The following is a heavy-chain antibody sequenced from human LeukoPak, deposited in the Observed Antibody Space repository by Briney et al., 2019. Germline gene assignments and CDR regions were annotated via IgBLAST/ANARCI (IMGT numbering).Heavy chain of an antibody. CDR1: GYTFSAYY. J-gene: IGHJ4*02. V-gene: IGHV1-2*02. D-gene: IGHD5-12*01. CDR3: ARAHVDIVATIKFDS. Sequence: ASVKVSCKASGYTFSAYYMHWVRQAPGQRLEWMGWINPNNDGTNYAQKFYGRVTMTWDTSISTAYMKLNRLKSDDTAVYYCARAHVDIVATIKFDSWGQGTLVTVSS. CDR2: INPNNDGT.